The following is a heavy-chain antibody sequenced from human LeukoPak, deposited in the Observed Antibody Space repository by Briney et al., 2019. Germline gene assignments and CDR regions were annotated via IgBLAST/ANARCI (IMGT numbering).Heavy chain of an antibody. Sequence: GGSLRLSCAASGLTISNYAMMWVRQAPGKGLEWVSTLAGDGSTFYAASVRGRFTFFRDDSKSTLFLQMNSLAAEDTAVYYCSKGRASGLVDWFDPWGQGTLVTVSS. D-gene: IGHD6-13*01. CDR1: GLTISNYA. CDR2: LAGDGST. CDR3: SKGRASGLVDWFDP. V-gene: IGHV3-23*01. J-gene: IGHJ5*02.